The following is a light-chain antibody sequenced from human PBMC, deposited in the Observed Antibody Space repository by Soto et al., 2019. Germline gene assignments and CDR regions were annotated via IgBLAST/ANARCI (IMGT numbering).Light chain of an antibody. CDR2: DAS. Sequence: ESVLTLSPAILSLSPVQRATLSFRASQSVSSYLAWYQQKPGQAPRLLIYDASNRATGIPARFSGSGSGTDFTLTISSLEPEDFAVYYCQQRSNWLTFGGGTKVDIK. J-gene: IGKJ4*01. V-gene: IGKV3-11*01. CDR1: QSVSSY. CDR3: QQRSNWLT.